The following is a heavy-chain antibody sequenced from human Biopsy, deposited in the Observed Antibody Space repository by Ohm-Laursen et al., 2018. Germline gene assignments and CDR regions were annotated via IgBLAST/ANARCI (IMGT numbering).Heavy chain of an antibody. J-gene: IGHJ5*02. CDR2: IYITGET. Sequence: TLSLTGTVSGGYISHYYWTWIRQPAGQGLEWIGRIYITGETYSNPSLKSRVTMSVDSSKKQFSLKLKSVTAADTAIYYCARAPPLIRGVVESWFDPWGQGILVTVSS. CDR3: ARAPPLIRGVVESWFDP. D-gene: IGHD3-10*01. V-gene: IGHV4-4*07. CDR1: GGYISHYY.